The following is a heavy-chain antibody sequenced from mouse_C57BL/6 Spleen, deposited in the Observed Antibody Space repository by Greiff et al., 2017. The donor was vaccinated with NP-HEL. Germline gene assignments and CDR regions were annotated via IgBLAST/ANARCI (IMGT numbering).Heavy chain of an antibody. D-gene: IGHD1-1*01. Sequence: QVQLQQSGAELVRPGASVTLSCKASGYTFTDYEMHWVKQTPVHGLEWIGAIDPETGGTAYNQKFKGKAILTADKSSSTAYMELRSLTSEDSAVYYCTRRAYGSNFDYWGQGTTLTVSS. J-gene: IGHJ2*01. CDR3: TRRAYGSNFDY. V-gene: IGHV1-15*01. CDR1: GYTFTDYE. CDR2: IDPETGGT.